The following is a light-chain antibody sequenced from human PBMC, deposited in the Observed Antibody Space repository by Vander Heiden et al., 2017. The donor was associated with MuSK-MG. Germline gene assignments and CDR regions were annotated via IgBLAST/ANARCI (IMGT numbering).Light chain of an antibody. V-gene: IGKV3-15*01. CDR2: AAS. CDR3: QQYHNWPPLT. CDR1: EGVSTK. J-gene: IGKJ4*01. Sequence: ETLMTQSPAILSASPGERVTLSCRASEGVSTKLAWYQHKPGQPPRLLIYAASTRATGIPSRFSGSGSGTEFTLTISSLQSDDFALYYCQQYHNWPPLTFGGGTKVEFK.